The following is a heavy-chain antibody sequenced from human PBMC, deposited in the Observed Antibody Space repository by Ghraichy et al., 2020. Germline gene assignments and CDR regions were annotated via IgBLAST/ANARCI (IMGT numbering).Heavy chain of an antibody. CDR1: GFSLSTSGVG. CDR3: AHHGSPYYDFWSGYLHDAFDI. J-gene: IGHJ3*02. CDR2: IYWDDDK. V-gene: IGHV2-5*02. Sequence: SGPTLVKPTQTLTLTCTFSGFSLSTSGVGVGWIRQPPGKALEWLALIYWDDDKRYSPSLKSRLTITKDTSKNQVVLTMTNMDPVDTATYYCAHHGSPYYDFWSGYLHDAFDIWGQGTMVTVSS. D-gene: IGHD3-3*01.